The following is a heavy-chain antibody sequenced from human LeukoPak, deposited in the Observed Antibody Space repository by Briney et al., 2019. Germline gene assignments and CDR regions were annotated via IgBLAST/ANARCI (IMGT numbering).Heavy chain of an antibody. CDR3: ASGLIVASYWGGFDY. CDR2: ISGSGGST. Sequence: GGSLRLSCAASGFTFSSYAMNWVRQAPGKGLEWVSAISGSGGSTYYADSVKGRFTISRDNSKNTLYLQMNSLRAEDTAVYYCASGLIVASYWGGFDYWGQGTLVTVSS. CDR1: GFTFSSYA. V-gene: IGHV3-23*01. D-gene: IGHD5-12*01. J-gene: IGHJ4*02.